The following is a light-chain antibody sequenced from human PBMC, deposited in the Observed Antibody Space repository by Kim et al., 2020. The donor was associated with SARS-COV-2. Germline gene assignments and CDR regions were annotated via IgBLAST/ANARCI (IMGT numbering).Light chain of an antibody. Sequence: RQTATLTGTGNSSNVGNHGAAWLQHHQGHPPKLLSYKNNNRPSGISERFSASRSGNTASLTITGLQPEDEADYYCSAWDSSLSAVVFGGGTQLTVL. V-gene: IGLV10-54*01. CDR2: KNN. CDR3: SAWDSSLSAVV. J-gene: IGLJ2*01. CDR1: SSNVGNHG.